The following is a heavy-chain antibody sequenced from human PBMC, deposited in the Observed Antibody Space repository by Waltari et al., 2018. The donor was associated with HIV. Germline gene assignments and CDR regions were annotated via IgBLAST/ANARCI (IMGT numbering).Heavy chain of an antibody. CDR3: ARGTYYFDTSSGYPPLDL. CDR2: IYTSGST. Sequence: QVQLQQSGPRLMKPSETLSLTCIVSGGPIHSYYWNWIRQPAGKALEWIGRIYTSGSTKYNPSLKRRVSMSIATSKNQFSLNLTSVTAADTAVYYCARGTYYFDTSSGYPPLDLWGRGTLVTVSS. CDR1: GGPIHSYY. D-gene: IGHD3-22*01. V-gene: IGHV4-4*07. J-gene: IGHJ2*01.